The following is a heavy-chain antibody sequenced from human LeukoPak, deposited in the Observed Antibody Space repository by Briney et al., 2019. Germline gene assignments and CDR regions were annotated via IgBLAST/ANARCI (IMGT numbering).Heavy chain of an antibody. CDR3: AGFSSWYVVGFDY. D-gene: IGHD6-13*01. Sequence: IPSETLSLTCTVSGVSISSYYWSWIRQPPGKGLEWIGYIYYSGSTNYNPSLKSRVTISVDTSKNQFSLKLSSVTAADTAVYYCAGFSSWYVVGFDYWGQGTLVTVSS. CDR1: GVSISSYY. J-gene: IGHJ4*02. V-gene: IGHV4-59*01. CDR2: IYYSGST.